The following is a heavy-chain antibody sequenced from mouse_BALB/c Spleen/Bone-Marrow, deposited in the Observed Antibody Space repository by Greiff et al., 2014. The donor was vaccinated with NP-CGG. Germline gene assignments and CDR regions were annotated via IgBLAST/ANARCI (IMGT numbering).Heavy chain of an antibody. CDR3: ARGGNWDDFDV. V-gene: IGHV5-17*02. D-gene: IGHD4-1*01. CDR1: GFTFSTFG. Sequence: EVNVVESGGGLVQPGGSRKLSCAASGFTFSTFGMHWVRQAPEKGLEWVAYISSGSTAIFYAGTLKGRFTISRDNPENTLFLQMTSLRSEDTAMYYCARGGNWDDFDVWGAGTTVTVSS. J-gene: IGHJ1*01. CDR2: ISSGSTAI.